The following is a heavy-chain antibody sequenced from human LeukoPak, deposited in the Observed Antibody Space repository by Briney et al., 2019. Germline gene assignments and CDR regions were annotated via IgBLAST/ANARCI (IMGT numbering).Heavy chain of an antibody. D-gene: IGHD3-3*01. V-gene: IGHV3-21*01. Sequence: GGSLRLSCTASGLTFNTYSMNWVRQVPGKGLEWVSSISSSSSYIYYADSVKGRFTISRDNAKNTLHLQMNSLRAEDTAVYYCARGGYYGSGRYYFDSWGQGTLVTVSS. J-gene: IGHJ4*02. CDR1: GLTFNTYS. CDR3: ARGGYYGSGRYYFDS. CDR2: ISSSSSYI.